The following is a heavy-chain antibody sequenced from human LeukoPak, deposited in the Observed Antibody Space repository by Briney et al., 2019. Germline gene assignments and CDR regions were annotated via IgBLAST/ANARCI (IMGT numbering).Heavy chain of an antibody. CDR1: GYSFTSYW. J-gene: IGHJ4*02. V-gene: IGHV5-51*01. CDR2: IDPGDSDT. CDR3: ARLGILTGYSDDY. D-gene: IGHD3-9*01. Sequence: GESLKISCKGSGYSFTSYWIGWVRQMPGKGLEWMGIIDPGDSDTRYSPSFQGQVTISADKSISTAYLQWSSLEASDTAMYYCARLGILTGYSDDYWGQGTLVTVSS.